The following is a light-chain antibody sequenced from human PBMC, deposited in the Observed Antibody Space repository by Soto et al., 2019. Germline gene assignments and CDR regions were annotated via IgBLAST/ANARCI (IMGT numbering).Light chain of an antibody. Sequence: IQMTQSPSFVSSSTGHPVPVASRASQEISSWLAWYQQKPGKAPKIMIYAASSLQGGVPSRFSGSGSGTEFTLTISSLQPEDFATYYCQQASSFPPTFGQGTRLEI. V-gene: IGKV1-12*01. CDR1: QEISSW. CDR3: QQASSFPPT. CDR2: AAS. J-gene: IGKJ5*01.